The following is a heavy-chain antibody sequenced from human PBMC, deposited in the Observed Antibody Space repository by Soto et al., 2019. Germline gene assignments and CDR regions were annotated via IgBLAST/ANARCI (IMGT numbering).Heavy chain of an antibody. V-gene: IGHV3-23*01. Sequence: PGGSLRLSCAASGFTFSSYAMSWVRQAPGKGLEWVSAISGSGGSTYYADSVKGRFTISRDNSKNTLYLQMNSLSAEDTAVYYCAKGAHYYDNSGYYSPQVFDYWGQGTLVTVSS. CDR1: GFTFSSYA. D-gene: IGHD3-22*01. CDR2: ISGSGGST. CDR3: AKGAHYYDNSGYYSPQVFDY. J-gene: IGHJ4*02.